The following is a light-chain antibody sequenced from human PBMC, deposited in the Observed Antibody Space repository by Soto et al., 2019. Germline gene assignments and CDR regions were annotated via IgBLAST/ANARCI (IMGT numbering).Light chain of an antibody. CDR2: AAS. Sequence: DIQITQSPSSLSASVGDRVTITCRASQRISTYLNWYQQEPGSAPKLLIYAASRLQSGVPSRISGSGSGTEFTLTISSLRPEDFATYYCQQSYNNPPTFGQGTRLEIK. CDR3: QQSYNNPPT. J-gene: IGKJ5*01. V-gene: IGKV1-39*01. CDR1: QRISTY.